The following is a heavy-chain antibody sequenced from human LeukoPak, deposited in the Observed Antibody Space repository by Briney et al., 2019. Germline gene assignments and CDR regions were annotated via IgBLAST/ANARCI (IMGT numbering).Heavy chain of an antibody. J-gene: IGHJ6*03. D-gene: IGHD3-10*01. V-gene: IGHV3-30*02. Sequence: PGGSLRLSCAASGFTFSSYGMHWVRQAPGKGLEWVTFIRFDGSNKYYADSVKGRFTISRDNSKNTLYLQMNSLRAEDTAMYYCAKSLRGGYFYYYMDVWGKGTTVTVSS. CDR3: AKSLRGGYFYYYMDV. CDR2: IRFDGSNK. CDR1: GFTFSSYG.